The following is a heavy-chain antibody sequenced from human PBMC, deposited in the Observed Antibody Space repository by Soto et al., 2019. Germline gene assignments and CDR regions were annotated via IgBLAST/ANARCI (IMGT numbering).Heavy chain of an antibody. Sequence: GASVKVSCKVSGHTLSELPIHWVREPPGKGLEWMGGFDPDYRGTVYAQKFQGRVTMTEDTSTDTAYMELSSLGSEDTAVYFCATPGRGYFYYYGVDVWGQGTTVTVSS. V-gene: IGHV1-24*01. D-gene: IGHD3-22*01. J-gene: IGHJ6*02. CDR1: GHTLSELP. CDR3: ATPGRGYFYYYGVDV. CDR2: FDPDYRGT.